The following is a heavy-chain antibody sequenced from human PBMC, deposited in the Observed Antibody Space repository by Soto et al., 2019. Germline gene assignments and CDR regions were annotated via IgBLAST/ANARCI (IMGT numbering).Heavy chain of an antibody. Sequence: PSETLSLTCAVYGGSFSGSYWTWIRQAPGKGLEWIGEINHSGSIDYNPSLKSRVTMSVDTSKNQFSLKLSSVTAADTAVYYCARDRPHGIYYYYGMDVWGQGTTVTVSS. CDR1: GGSFSGSY. CDR3: ARDRPHGIYYYYGMDV. J-gene: IGHJ6*02. CDR2: INHSGSI. V-gene: IGHV4-34*01.